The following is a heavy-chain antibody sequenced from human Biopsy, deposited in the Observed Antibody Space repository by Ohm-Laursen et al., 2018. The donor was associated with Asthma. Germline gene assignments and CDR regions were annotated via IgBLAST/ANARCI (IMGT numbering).Heavy chain of an antibody. CDR3: TRHNDY. J-gene: IGHJ4*02. Sequence: TQTLTLTCSFSGFSLSSSGANVNWIRQPPGKALEWLARIDWEEDKFYSTTLRTRLTITKRSSEDQVVLTMTNMGPVDTATYYCTRHNDYWGPGILVTVSS. D-gene: IGHD1-14*01. V-gene: IGHV2-70*04. CDR1: GFSLSSSGAN. CDR2: IDWEEDK.